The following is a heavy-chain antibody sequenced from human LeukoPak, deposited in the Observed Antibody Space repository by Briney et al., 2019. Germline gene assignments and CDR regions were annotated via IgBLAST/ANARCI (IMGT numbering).Heavy chain of an antibody. V-gene: IGHV3-21*01. D-gene: IGHD3-3*01. CDR2: ISSSSSYI. J-gene: IGHJ4*02. Sequence: GSLRLSCAASGFTFSSYSMNWVRQAPGKGLEWVSSISSSSSYIYYADSVKGRFTISRDNAKNSLYPQMNSLRAEDTAVYYCAIDGVDFWSGYYYDYWGQGTPVTVSS. CDR3: AIDGVDFWSGYYYDY. CDR1: GFTFSSYS.